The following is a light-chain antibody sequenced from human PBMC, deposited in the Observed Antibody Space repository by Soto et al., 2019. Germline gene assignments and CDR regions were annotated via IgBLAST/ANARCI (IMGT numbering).Light chain of an antibody. CDR3: QQYSTYPLT. CDR1: QSISSW. Sequence: DIQMTQSPSTLSASVGDRVTITCRASQSISSWLAWYQQKPGKAPNLLIHEASTLGSGVPSRFFGSGSGTEFTLTISSLQPDDFATYYCQQYSTYPLTVGGGTKVDIK. J-gene: IGKJ4*01. V-gene: IGKV1-5*03. CDR2: EAS.